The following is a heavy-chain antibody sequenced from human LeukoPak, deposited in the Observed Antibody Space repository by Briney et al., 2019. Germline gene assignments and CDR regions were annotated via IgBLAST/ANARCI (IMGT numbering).Heavy chain of an antibody. D-gene: IGHD1-1*01. CDR1: GFTFSNSN. V-gene: IGHV3-48*02. J-gene: IGHJ5*02. Sequence: GGSLRLSCAASGFTFSNSNMNWVRQAPGKGLEWVSYISSSSNTIYYADSVKGRFTISRDNAKNSLYLQMNSLRDEDTAVYYCARGASTGRKGWFDPWGQGTLVTVSS. CDR2: ISSSSNTI. CDR3: ARGASTGRKGWFDP.